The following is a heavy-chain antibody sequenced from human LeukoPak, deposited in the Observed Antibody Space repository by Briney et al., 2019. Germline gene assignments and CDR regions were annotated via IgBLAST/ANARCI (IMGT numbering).Heavy chain of an antibody. J-gene: IGHJ6*02. V-gene: IGHV3-48*01. CDR1: GFTFSSYS. Sequence: PGGSLRLSCAASGFTFSSYSMNWVRQAPGKGLEWVSYIGSSSSTIYYADSVKGRFTISRDNAKNSLYLQMNSLRAEDTAVYYCAREDDFWSGPYYYYGMDVWGQGTTVTASS. D-gene: IGHD3-3*01. CDR3: AREDDFWSGPYYYYGMDV. CDR2: IGSSSSTI.